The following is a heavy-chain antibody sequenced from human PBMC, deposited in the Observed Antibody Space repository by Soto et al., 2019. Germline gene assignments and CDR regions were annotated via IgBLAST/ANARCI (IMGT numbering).Heavy chain of an antibody. CDR1: GGSISSSSYY. J-gene: IGHJ4*02. D-gene: IGHD3-22*01. CDR3: ARHWYYYDSSGYPDY. CDR2: IYYSGST. Sequence: SETLSLTCTVTGGSISSSSYYWGWIRQPPGKGLEWIGSIYYSGSTYYNPSLKSRVTISVDTSKNQFSLKLSSVTAADTAVYYCARHWYYYDSSGYPDYWGQGTLVTVSS. V-gene: IGHV4-39*01.